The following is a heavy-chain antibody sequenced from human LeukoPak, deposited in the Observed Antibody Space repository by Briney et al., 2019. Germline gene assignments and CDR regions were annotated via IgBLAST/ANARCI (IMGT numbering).Heavy chain of an antibody. CDR1: GGSISSYY. D-gene: IGHD6-25*01. Sequence: SETLSLTCTVSGGSISSYYWSWIRQPPGKGLEWIGYIYYSGSTNYNPSLKSRVTISVDTSKNQFSLKLSSVTAADTAVYYCAIGTGIAAAGAIDYWGQGTLVTVSS. V-gene: IGHV4-59*01. CDR3: AIGTGIAAAGAIDY. CDR2: IYYSGST. J-gene: IGHJ4*02.